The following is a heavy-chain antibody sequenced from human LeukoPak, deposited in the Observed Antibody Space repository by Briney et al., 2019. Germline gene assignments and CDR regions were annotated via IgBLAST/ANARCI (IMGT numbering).Heavy chain of an antibody. CDR3: ARHQHAGREHYYGIDV. CDR1: VGSIRSGSYY. J-gene: IGHJ6*02. CDR2: IYASGST. V-gene: IGHV4-61*02. Sequence: SQTLSLTCTVSVGSIRSGSYYWSWIRQPAGKGLEWIGRIYASGSTNYNPSLKSRVTISEGTSKNQFSLKLSSVTAADTAVYYCARHQHAGREHYYGIDVWGQGTTVTVSS. D-gene: IGHD1-26*01.